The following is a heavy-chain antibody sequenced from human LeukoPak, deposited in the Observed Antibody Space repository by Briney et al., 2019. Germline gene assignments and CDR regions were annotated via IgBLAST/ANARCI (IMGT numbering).Heavy chain of an antibody. V-gene: IGHV4-4*07. J-gene: IGHJ4*02. CDR2: IYTSGST. CDR1: GGSISSYY. CDR3: ARDLHDILTGDGPYYLDY. D-gene: IGHD3-9*01. Sequence: PSETLSLTCTVSGGSISSYYWSWIRQPAGKGLEWIGRIYTSGSTNYNPSLKSRVTMSVDTSKNQFSLKLSSVTAADTAVYYCARDLHDILTGDGPYYLDYWGQGTLVTVSS.